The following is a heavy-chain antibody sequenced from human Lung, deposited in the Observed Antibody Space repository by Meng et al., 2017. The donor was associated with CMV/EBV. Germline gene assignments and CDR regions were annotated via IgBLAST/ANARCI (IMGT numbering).Heavy chain of an antibody. CDR1: GFNVGTYW. Sequence: GESXKISCAASGFNVGTYWMTWVRQTPGKGLQWVANINQEGNWRAYVDSVKGRFTISRDNARNSVYLQMNSLRPEDTGVFYCARVPSSGYSPFDSWGPGTLVTAPQ. V-gene: IGHV3-7*04. CDR3: ARVPSSGYSPFDS. J-gene: IGHJ4*02. CDR2: INQEGNWR. D-gene: IGHD3-22*01.